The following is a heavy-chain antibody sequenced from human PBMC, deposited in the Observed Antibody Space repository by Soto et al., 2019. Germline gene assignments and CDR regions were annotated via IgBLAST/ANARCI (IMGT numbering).Heavy chain of an antibody. J-gene: IGHJ6*02. CDR2: ISGSGGST. CDR1: GFTFSSYA. V-gene: IGHV3-23*01. CDR3: AKIAQALTASRITDYYYYYGMDV. Sequence: GGSLRLSCAASGFTFSSYAMSWVRQAPGKGLEWVSAISGSGGSTYYADSVKGRFTISRDNSKNTLYLQMNSLRAEDTAVYYCAKIAQALTASRITDYYYYYGMDVWGQGTTVTVSS. D-gene: IGHD2-21*01.